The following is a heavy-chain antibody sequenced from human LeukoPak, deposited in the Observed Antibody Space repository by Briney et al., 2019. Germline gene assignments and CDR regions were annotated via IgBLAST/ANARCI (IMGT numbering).Heavy chain of an antibody. CDR3: ARIVEGIVTTRDDYYYYGMDV. D-gene: IGHD4-11*01. Sequence: SETLSLTCAVYGGSFTDYHWGWIRQPPGKGPEFIGEIDRRGSTSYNPSLKSRVAISVDTSKNQFSLNVRSVTAADTAVYYCARIVEGIVTTRDDYYYYGMDVWGQGTTVTVSS. J-gene: IGHJ6*02. CDR1: GGSFTDYH. CDR2: IDRRGST. V-gene: IGHV4-34*01.